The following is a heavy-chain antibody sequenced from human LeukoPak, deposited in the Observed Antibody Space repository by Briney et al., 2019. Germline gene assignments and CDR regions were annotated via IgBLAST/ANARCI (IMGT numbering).Heavy chain of an antibody. CDR3: AKELAGIAAAGTPFPFDY. J-gene: IGHJ4*02. Sequence: PGGSLRLSCAASGFTFSSYAMSWVRQAPGKGLEWVSAISGSGGSTYYADSVKGRFTISRDNSKNTLYLQMNSLRAEDTAVYYCAKELAGIAAAGTPFPFDYWGQGTLVTVSS. D-gene: IGHD6-13*01. V-gene: IGHV3-23*01. CDR1: GFTFSSYA. CDR2: ISGSGGST.